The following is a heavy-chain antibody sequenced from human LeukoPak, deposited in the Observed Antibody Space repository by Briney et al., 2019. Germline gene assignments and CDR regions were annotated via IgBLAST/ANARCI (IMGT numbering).Heavy chain of an antibody. J-gene: IGHJ4*02. V-gene: IGHV4-30-2*01. CDR1: GGSISSGGYS. CDR2: IYHSGST. Sequence: SETLSLTCTVSGGSISSGGYSWSWTRQPPGKGLEWIGYIYHSGSTYYNPSLKSRVTISVDRSKNQFSLKLSSVTAADTAVYYCARADESGYYDYWGQGTLVTVSS. CDR3: ARADESGYYDY. D-gene: IGHD3-3*01.